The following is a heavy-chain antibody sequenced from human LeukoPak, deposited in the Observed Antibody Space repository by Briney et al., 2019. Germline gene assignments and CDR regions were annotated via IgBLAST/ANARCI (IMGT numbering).Heavy chain of an antibody. J-gene: IGHJ4*02. CDR3: AKVVRNTGWYYFDY. CDR1: GFTFSSYG. Sequence: GGSLRLSCAASGFTFSSYGMHWVRQAPGKGLEWVAVISYDGSNKYYADSVKGRFTISRDNSKNTLYLEMNSLRAEDTAVYYCAKVVRNTGWYYFDYWGQGTLVTVSS. CDR2: ISYDGSNK. V-gene: IGHV3-30*19. D-gene: IGHD6-19*01.